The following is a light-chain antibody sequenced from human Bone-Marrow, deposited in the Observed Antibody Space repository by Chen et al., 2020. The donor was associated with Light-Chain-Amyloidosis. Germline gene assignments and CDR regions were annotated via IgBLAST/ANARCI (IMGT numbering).Light chain of an antibody. Sequence: DIVMTQSPDSLAVSLGERATINCKSSQSVLYSSNNQNYLTWYQQKPGQPPKLLIYFASTRESGVPVRFSGSGSGTDFTRTISSLQAEDVAVYYCQQYYNVPFTFGPGTKVDIK. CDR2: FAS. CDR1: QSVLYSSNNQNY. V-gene: IGKV4-1*01. CDR3: QQYYNVPFT. J-gene: IGKJ3*01.